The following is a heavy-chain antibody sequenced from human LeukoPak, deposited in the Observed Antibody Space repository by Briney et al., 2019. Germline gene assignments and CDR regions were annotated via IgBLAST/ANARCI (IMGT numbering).Heavy chain of an antibody. J-gene: IGHJ4*02. D-gene: IGHD4-17*01. V-gene: IGHV3-30*02. CDR3: AKDLTVTRPYYFDY. CDR1: GFTFSSYG. Sequence: PGGSLRLSCAASGFTFSSYGMHWVRQAPGKGLEWVAFIRYDGNNKYYADSVKGRFTISRDNSKNTLYLQMNSLRAEDTAVYYCAKDLTVTRPYYFDYWGQGTLVTVSS. CDR2: IRYDGNNK.